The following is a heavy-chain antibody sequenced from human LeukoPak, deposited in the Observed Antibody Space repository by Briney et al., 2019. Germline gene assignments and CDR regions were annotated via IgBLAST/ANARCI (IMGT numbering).Heavy chain of an antibody. Sequence: ASVKVSCKASGGTFSSYAISWVRQAPGQGLEWMGGIVPIFGTANYAQKFQGRVTITADESTSTAYMELSSLRSEDTAVYYCARGEVGTAMARGCYFDYWGQGTLVTVSS. CDR3: ARGEVGTAMARGCYFDY. CDR1: GGTFSSYA. V-gene: IGHV1-69*13. CDR2: IVPIFGTA. D-gene: IGHD5-18*01. J-gene: IGHJ4*02.